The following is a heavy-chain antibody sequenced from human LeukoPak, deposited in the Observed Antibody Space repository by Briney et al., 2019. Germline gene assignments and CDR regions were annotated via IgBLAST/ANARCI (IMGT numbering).Heavy chain of an antibody. J-gene: IGHJ4*02. CDR3: ARTSNYGYVDY. CDR1: GFTFSSYG. Sequence: GRSLRLSCAASGFTFSSYGMRWVRQAPGKGLEWVAVIWYDGSNKYYADSVKGRFTISRDNSKNTLYLRMNSLRAEDTAVYYCARTSNYGYVDYWGQGTLVTVSS. D-gene: IGHD5-18*01. CDR2: IWYDGSNK. V-gene: IGHV3-33*01.